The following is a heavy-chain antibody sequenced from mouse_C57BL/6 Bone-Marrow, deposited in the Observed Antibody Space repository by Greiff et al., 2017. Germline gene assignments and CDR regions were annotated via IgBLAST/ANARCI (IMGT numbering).Heavy chain of an antibody. CDR3: ARPLRWYCDV. J-gene: IGHJ1*03. D-gene: IGHD1-1*01. V-gene: IGHV1-64*01. CDR2: IHPNSGST. CDR1: GYTFTSYW. Sequence: QVQLQQPGAELVKPGASVKLSCKASGYTFTSYWMHWVKQRPGQGLEWIGMIHPNSGSTNYNEKFKSKATLTVDKSSSTAYMQLSRLTSEDSAVYYCARPLRWYCDVWGTGTTVTVSS.